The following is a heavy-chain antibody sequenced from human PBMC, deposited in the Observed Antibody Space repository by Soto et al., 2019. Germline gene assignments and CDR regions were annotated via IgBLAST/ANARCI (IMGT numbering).Heavy chain of an antibody. J-gene: IGHJ3*02. CDR1: GFTFSSYA. CDR2: ISGSGGST. V-gene: IGHV3-23*01. Sequence: VGSLRLSCAASGFTFSSYAMSWVRQAPGKGLEWVSAISGSGGSTYYADSVKGRFTISRDNSKNTLYLQMNSLRAEDTAVYYCAKSVGLTYYYDSSKRGAFDIWGQGTMVTVS. CDR3: AKSVGLTYYYDSSKRGAFDI. D-gene: IGHD3-22*01.